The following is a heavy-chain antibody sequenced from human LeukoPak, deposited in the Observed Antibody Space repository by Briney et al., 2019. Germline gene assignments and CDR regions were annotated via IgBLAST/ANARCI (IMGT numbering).Heavy chain of an antibody. J-gene: IGHJ4*02. D-gene: IGHD5-18*01. V-gene: IGHV3-21*01. CDR2: ISSSSSYI. CDR1: GFTFSSCS. CDR3: ARDPGGYSYGYIGY. Sequence: GGSLRLSCAASGFTFSSCSMNWVRQAPGKGLEWVSSISSSSSYIYYADSVKGRFTISRDNAKNSLYLQMNSLRAEDTAEYYCARDPGGYSYGYIGYWGQGTLVTVSS.